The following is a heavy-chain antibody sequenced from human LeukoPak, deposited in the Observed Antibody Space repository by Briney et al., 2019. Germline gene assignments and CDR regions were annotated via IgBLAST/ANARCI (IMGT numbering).Heavy chain of an antibody. CDR1: GFTFSSYW. Sequence: GGSLRLSCAASGFTFSSYWMSWVRQAPGKGLEWVAKIKQDGSERYYVDSVKGRFTISRDNAKNSLYVQMDSLSAEDTAVYYCVRDRGWSTFDYWGQGTLVTVSS. D-gene: IGHD6-19*01. V-gene: IGHV3-7*01. CDR3: VRDRGWSTFDY. J-gene: IGHJ4*02. CDR2: IKQDGSER.